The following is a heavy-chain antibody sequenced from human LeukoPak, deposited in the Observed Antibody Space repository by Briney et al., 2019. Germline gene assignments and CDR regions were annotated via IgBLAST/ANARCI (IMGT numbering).Heavy chain of an antibody. V-gene: IGHV4-38-2*01. Sequence: PSETLSLTCAVSGYSISSGYYWGWIRQPPGKGLEWIGSIYHSGSTYYNPSLKSRVTISVDTSKNQFSLKLSSVTAADTAVYYCTQGMDVWDKGTTVTVSS. J-gene: IGHJ6*04. CDR3: TQGMDV. CDR1: GYSISSGYY. CDR2: IYHSGST.